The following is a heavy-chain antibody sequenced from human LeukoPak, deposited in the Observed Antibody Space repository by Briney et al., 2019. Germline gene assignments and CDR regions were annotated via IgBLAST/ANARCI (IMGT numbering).Heavy chain of an antibody. Sequence: AGSLRLSCVVSGVTFEDYGMSWVRQPPGKGLEWVSGIDWNGSSTGYVDSVKGRFTISRDNAEKSLYLQMNSLRAEDMALYYCAKSGLNRFDYWSQGTLVTVSS. CDR2: IDWNGSST. CDR1: GVTFEDYG. D-gene: IGHD2-15*01. J-gene: IGHJ4*02. CDR3: AKSGLNRFDY. V-gene: IGHV3-20*04.